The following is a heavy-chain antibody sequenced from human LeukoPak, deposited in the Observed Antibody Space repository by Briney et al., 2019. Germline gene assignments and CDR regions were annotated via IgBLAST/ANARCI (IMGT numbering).Heavy chain of an antibody. CDR1: GYTFTNHA. J-gene: IGHJ4*02. CDR3: ARGVSVTTPYLDS. Sequence: ASMKVSCKASGYTFTNHAIHWVRRAPGQGLEWMGRVSGYNGNTKYPQKFQGRVTMTTDTSTSTAYMELMSLRYDDSAVYYCARGVSVTTPYLDSWGQGTLVTVSS. D-gene: IGHD4-17*01. CDR2: VSGYNGNT. V-gene: IGHV1-18*01.